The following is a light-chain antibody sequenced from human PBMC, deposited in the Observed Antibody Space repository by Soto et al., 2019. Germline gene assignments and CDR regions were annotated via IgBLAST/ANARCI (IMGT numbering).Light chain of an antibody. Sequence: QSVLTQPASVSGSPGQSVTISCSGSSSDVGAYNYVSWYQRHPGKAPKLMIYDVTNRPSGVSNRFSGSKSGNTASLTISGLRAEDEADYFCSSYTSSSTVVFGGGTKLTVL. J-gene: IGLJ3*02. CDR2: DVT. CDR1: SSDVGAYNY. CDR3: SSYTSSSTVV. V-gene: IGLV2-14*01.